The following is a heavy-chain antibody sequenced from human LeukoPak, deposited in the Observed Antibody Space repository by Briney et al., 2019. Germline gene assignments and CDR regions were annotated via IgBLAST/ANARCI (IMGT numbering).Heavy chain of an antibody. D-gene: IGHD3-22*01. J-gene: IGHJ4*02. CDR1: GFTFSSYE. Sequence: GGSLRLSCAASGFTFSSYEMNWVHQAPGKGLEWVSYISSSGSAIYYADSVKGRFTISRDNTRHSLYLQMNSLRAEDTAVYYCARDPASIDSSGYSYGFWGQGTLVTVSS. CDR3: ARDPASIDSSGYSYGF. V-gene: IGHV3-48*03. CDR2: ISSSGSAI.